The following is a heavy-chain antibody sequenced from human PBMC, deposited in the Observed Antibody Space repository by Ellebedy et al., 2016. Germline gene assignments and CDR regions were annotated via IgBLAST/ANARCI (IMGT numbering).Heavy chain of an antibody. D-gene: IGHD3-10*01. CDR3: VKDNAKLWLGELTY. J-gene: IGHJ4*02. CDR2: IGGSGHST. V-gene: IGHV3-23*01. CDR1: GFTFSDFA. Sequence: GGSLRLSCAASGFTFSDFAMTRVRQAPGKGLEWVSAIGGSGHSTYYADAVRGRFTISRDNSKNKLYLQMNSLRADDSAVYYCVKDNAKLWLGELTYWGQGTRVTVSS.